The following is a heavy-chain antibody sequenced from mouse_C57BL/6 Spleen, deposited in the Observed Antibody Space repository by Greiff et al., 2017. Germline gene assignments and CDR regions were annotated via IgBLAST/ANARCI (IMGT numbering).Heavy chain of an antibody. CDR1: GYAFSSSW. CDR3: ARRGGGGLNPGYYAMDY. Sequence: VQLQPSGPELVKPGASVKISCKASGYAFSSSWMNWVKQRPGKGLEWIGRIYPGDGDTNYNGKFKGKATLTADKSSSTAYMQLSSLTSEDSAVYFCARRGGGGLNPGYYAMDYWGQGTSVTVSS. CDR2: IYPGDGDT. V-gene: IGHV1-82*01. J-gene: IGHJ4*01.